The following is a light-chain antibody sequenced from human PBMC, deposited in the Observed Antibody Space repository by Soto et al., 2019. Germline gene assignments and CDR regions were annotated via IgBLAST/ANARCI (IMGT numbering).Light chain of an antibody. CDR1: QSVSSN. Sequence: EIVMTQSPATLSVSPGERATLSCRASQSVSSNLAWYRQKPGQAPRLFMYDASARATGIPARFSGSGSGTEFTLTISSLQSEDFAVYYCQQYNNWPYTFGQGTRLDIK. V-gene: IGKV3-15*01. CDR2: DAS. CDR3: QQYNNWPYT. J-gene: IGKJ2*01.